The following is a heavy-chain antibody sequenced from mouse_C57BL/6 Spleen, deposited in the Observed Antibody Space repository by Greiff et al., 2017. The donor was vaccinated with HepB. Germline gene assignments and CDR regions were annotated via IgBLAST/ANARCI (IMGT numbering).Heavy chain of an antibody. Sequence: EVMLVESGGDLVKPGGSLKLSCAASGFTFSSYGMSWVRQTPDKRLEWVATISSGGSYTYYPDSVKGRFTISRDNAKNTLYLQMSSLKSEDTAMYYCASYYYGSPYWYFDVWGTGTTVTVSS. J-gene: IGHJ1*03. V-gene: IGHV5-6*02. CDR2: ISSGGSYT. D-gene: IGHD1-1*01. CDR1: GFTFSSYG. CDR3: ASYYYGSPYWYFDV.